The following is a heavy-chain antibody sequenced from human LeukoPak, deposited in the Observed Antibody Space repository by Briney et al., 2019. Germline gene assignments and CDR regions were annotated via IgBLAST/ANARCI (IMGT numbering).Heavy chain of an antibody. D-gene: IGHD4-17*01. CDR3: AREGFYGVGDY. Sequence: PGGSLRLSCAASGFTFSSYSMNWVRQAPGKGLEWVSVIYSGGSTYYADSVKGRFTISRDNSKNTLYLQMNSLRAEDTAVYYCAREGFYGVGDYWGQGTLVTVSS. CDR2: IYSGGST. V-gene: IGHV3-66*01. CDR1: GFTFSSYS. J-gene: IGHJ4*02.